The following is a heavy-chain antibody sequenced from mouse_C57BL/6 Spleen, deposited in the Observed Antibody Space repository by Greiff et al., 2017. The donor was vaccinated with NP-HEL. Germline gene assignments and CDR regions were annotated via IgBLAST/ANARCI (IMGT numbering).Heavy chain of an antibody. CDR1: GFTFSDYY. CDR3: ARGGITTVVEGYAMDY. Sequence: EVQVVESEGGLVQPGSSMKLSCTASGFTFSDYYMAWVRQVPEKGLEWVANINYDGSSTYYLDSLKSRFIISRDNAKNILYLQMSSLKSEDTATYYCARGGITTVVEGYAMDYWGQGTSVTVSS. V-gene: IGHV5-16*01. J-gene: IGHJ4*01. D-gene: IGHD1-1*01. CDR2: INYDGSST.